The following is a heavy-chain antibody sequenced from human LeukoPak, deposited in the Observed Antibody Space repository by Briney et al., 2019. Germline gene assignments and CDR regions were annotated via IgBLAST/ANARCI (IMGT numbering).Heavy chain of an antibody. J-gene: IGHJ6*04. CDR2: ISYDGSNK. CDR1: GFTFSSYA. V-gene: IGHV3-30*04. D-gene: IGHD3-9*01. Sequence: GGSLRLSCAASGFTFSSYAMHWVRQAPGKGLEWVAVISYDGSNKYYADSVKGRFTISRDNSKNTLYLQMNGLRAEDTAVYYCARDDSIGDILTGSIYYYYYYGMDVWGKGTTVTVSS. CDR3: ARDDSIGDILTGSIYYYYYYGMDV.